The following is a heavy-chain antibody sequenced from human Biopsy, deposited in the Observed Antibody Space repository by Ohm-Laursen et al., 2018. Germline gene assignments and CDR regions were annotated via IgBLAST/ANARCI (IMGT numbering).Heavy chain of an antibody. Sequence: TLSLTCGVSGFSIRSGFHWAWIRQPPGKGLERIGFIYRTGTTAYNPSFKSRVAMAVDTSKNQFSLTLNSVTAADTAVYYCARMKGRGYFDYWGQGTLVIVSS. V-gene: IGHV4-38-2*01. CDR1: GFSIRSGFH. J-gene: IGHJ4*02. CDR2: IYRTGTT. D-gene: IGHD2-15*01. CDR3: ARMKGRGYFDY.